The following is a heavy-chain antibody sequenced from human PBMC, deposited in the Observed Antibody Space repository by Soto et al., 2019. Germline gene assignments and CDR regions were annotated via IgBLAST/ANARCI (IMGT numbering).Heavy chain of an antibody. D-gene: IGHD3-10*01. J-gene: IGHJ5*02. CDR3: ATTFFSGSGSYRGWFDP. CDR2: ISGSSDST. CDR1: GFMFSSYA. V-gene: IGHV3-23*01. Sequence: PGGSLRLSCTASGFMFSSYAMSWVRQAPGKGLEWVSIISGSSDSTYYADSVKGRFTTSRDNSKDTLYLHMNSLRAEDTALYYCATTFFSGSGSYRGWFDPWGQGTLVTVYS.